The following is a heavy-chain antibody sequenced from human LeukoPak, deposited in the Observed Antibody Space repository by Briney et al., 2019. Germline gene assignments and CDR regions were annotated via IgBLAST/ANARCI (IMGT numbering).Heavy chain of an antibody. CDR3: ARDSPGNWNDGYFDY. CDR2: IYTSGTT. CDR1: GGSFSGYY. D-gene: IGHD1-1*01. V-gene: IGHV4-4*07. Sequence: PSETLSLTCTVSGGSFSGYYWSWIRQPAGKGLEWIGRIYTSGTTNYNPSLKSRVTMSVDGSKNQFSLKLSSVTAADTAVYYCARDSPGNWNDGYFDYWGQGTLVTVSS. J-gene: IGHJ4*02.